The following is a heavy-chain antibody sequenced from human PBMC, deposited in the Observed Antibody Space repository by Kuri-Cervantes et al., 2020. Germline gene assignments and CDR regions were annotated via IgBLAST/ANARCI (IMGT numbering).Heavy chain of an antibody. V-gene: IGHV1-18*01. CDR3: ATVEHCSSTSCYTFDP. Sequence: ASVKVSCKASGYTFTSYGISWVRQAPGQGLEWMGWISAYNGNTNYAQKLQGRVTMTTDTSTSTAYMELRSLRSDDTAVYYCATVEHCSSTSCYTFDPWGQGTLVTVSS. J-gene: IGHJ5*02. CDR1: GYTFTSYG. CDR2: ISAYNGNT. D-gene: IGHD2-2*02.